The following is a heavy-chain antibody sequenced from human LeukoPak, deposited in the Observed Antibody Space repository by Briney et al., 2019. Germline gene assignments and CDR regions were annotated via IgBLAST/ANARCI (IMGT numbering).Heavy chain of an antibody. CDR1: GFTFSSYG. V-gene: IGHV3-23*01. CDR3: AKTQGYYDC. CDR2: IGVGGTT. J-gene: IGHJ4*02. Sequence: GGSLRLSCAASGFTFSSYGMNWVRQAPGKGLEWVSGIGVGGTTYYADSVKGRFTISRDTSKNTLYLQMNSLRVEDTAVYYCAKTQGYYDCWGQGALVTVSS. D-gene: IGHD3-22*01.